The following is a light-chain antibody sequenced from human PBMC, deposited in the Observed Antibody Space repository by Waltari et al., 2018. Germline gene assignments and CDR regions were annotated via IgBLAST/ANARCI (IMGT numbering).Light chain of an antibody. CDR2: DND. CDR3: GTWDSSLSAGV. Sequence: QSVLTQPPSVSAAPGPKVTISCSGRSSNIGDNYVSWYQQLPGTAPKLLIFDNDKRPSEIPDRFSGSKSGTSATLGISGLQTGDEADYYCGTWDSSLSAGVFGTGTKVSVL. V-gene: IGLV1-51*01. CDR1: SSNIGDNY. J-gene: IGLJ1*01.